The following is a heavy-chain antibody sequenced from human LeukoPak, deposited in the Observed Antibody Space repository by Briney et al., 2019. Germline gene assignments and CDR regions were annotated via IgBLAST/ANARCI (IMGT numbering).Heavy chain of an antibody. CDR3: AREYTAVDY. CDR1: GFTFSSYE. Sequence: GGSLRLSCAASGFTFSSYEMNWVRQAPRKGLEWVSYISSSGSTIYYADSVKGRFTISRDNAKNSLYLQMNSLRAEDTAVYYCAREYTAVDYWGQGTLVTVSS. CDR2: ISSSGSTI. D-gene: IGHD5-18*01. J-gene: IGHJ4*02. V-gene: IGHV3-48*03.